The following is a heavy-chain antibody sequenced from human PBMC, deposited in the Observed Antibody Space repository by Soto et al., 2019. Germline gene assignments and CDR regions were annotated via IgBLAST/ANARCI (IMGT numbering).Heavy chain of an antibody. J-gene: IGHJ6*02. V-gene: IGHV3-74*01. Sequence: LRLSRAASGFTFDTYWMNWVRQAPGKGPEWLSGINSDGTISSYADSVKSRFTISRDNARNTLSLQMNSLRADDTAVYYCARLSGDHSAFFSYGMDAWGQGTTVTVSS. CDR2: INSDGTIS. D-gene: IGHD2-21*01. CDR3: ARLSGDHSAFFSYGMDA. CDR1: GFTFDTYW.